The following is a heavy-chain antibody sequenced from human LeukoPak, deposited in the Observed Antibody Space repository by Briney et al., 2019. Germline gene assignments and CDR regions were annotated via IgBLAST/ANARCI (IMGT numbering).Heavy chain of an antibody. CDR3: ARVGYYASGPFSYFDY. D-gene: IGHD3-10*01. J-gene: IGHJ4*02. V-gene: IGHV3-30-3*01. Sequence: GGSLRLSCAASGFTFSTYWMTWVRQAPGKGLEWVAVTSYDGTKKDYADHVKGRFTISRDNSQNTLYLQMNSLRAEDTAVYYCARVGYYASGPFSYFDYWGQGTLVTVSS. CDR2: TSYDGTKK. CDR1: GFTFSTYW.